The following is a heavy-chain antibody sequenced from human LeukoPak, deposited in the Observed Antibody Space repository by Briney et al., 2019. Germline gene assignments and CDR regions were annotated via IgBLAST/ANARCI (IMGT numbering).Heavy chain of an antibody. V-gene: IGHV4-4*07. D-gene: IGHD7-27*01. CDR3: ARVVWGGDFHYSLDV. CDR2: IYMSGST. CDR1: GFTFSDYY. J-gene: IGHJ6*03. Sequence: GSLRLSCAASGFTFSDYYMSWIRQPAGKGLEWIGRIYMSGSTDYNPSFKSRVTMSVDTSKNQVSLKLRSVTAADTAVYYCARVVWGGDFHYSLDVWGKGTTVIVSS.